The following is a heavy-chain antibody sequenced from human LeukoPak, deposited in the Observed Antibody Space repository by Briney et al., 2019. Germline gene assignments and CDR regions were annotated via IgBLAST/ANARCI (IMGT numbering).Heavy chain of an antibody. J-gene: IGHJ4*02. CDR1: GYTFTGYY. Sequence: GGSVKVSCKASGYTFTGYYMHWVRQAPGQGLEWMGWINPNSGGTNYAQKFQGRVTMTRDTSISTAYMELSRLRSDDTAVYYCARAGFGSGWYPPTQTFDYWGQGTLVTVSS. CDR3: ARAGFGSGWYPPTQTFDY. CDR2: INPNSGGT. V-gene: IGHV1-2*02. D-gene: IGHD6-19*01.